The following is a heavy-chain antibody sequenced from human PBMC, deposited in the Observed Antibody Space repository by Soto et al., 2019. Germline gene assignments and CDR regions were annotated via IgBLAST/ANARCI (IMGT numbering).Heavy chain of an antibody. V-gene: IGHV1-18*01. J-gene: IGHJ5*02. CDR3: ATINLRGTINWFDL. CDR2: ISAYNGNT. D-gene: IGHD1-1*01. CDR1: GYTFTSYG. Sequence: ASVKVSCKASGYTFTSYGISWVRQAPGQGLEWMGWISAYNGNTNYAQKLQGRVTMTTDTSTSTAYMELRSLRSDDTAVYYCATINLRGTINWFDLWGQGTLVTVSS.